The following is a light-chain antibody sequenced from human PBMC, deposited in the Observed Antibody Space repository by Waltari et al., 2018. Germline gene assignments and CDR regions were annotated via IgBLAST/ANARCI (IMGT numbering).Light chain of an antibody. Sequence: EIVLTHSPCTPFLSPRAIALLSCRASQNVSQNHVAWFQLKPGQPPRLLIYAAANRAPGVPVKFSGRGSGTDFSLTILIVEPEDFAVYSCHQYGSSIRSFGQGTKVEVK. J-gene: IGKJ1*01. CDR1: QNVSQNH. V-gene: IGKV3-20*01. CDR3: HQYGSSIRS. CDR2: AAA.